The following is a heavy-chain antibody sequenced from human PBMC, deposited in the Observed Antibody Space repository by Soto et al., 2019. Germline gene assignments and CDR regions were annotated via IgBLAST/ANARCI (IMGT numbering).Heavy chain of an antibody. D-gene: IGHD3-3*01. CDR2: IVPMFGTA. CDR3: ARDGDPGYAFWSGPLGGGRFDP. V-gene: IGHV1-69*12. Sequence: QVQLVQSGAEVKKPGSSVTVSCKTSGGTFGNTAVTWVRQAPGQGLEWMGGIVPMFGTANYAQMFQGRVTITAXXXTXPAYMELSSLRSDDTAVYYCARDGDPGYAFWSGPLGGGRFDPWGQGTLVTVSS. J-gene: IGHJ5*02. CDR1: GGTFGNTA.